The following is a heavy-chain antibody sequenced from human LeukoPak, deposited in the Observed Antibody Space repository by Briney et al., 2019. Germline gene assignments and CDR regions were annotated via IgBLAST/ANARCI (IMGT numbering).Heavy chain of an antibody. Sequence: SETLSFTCTVSGGSISSYYWSWIRQPPGKGLEWIGYIYYSGSTNYNPSLKSRVTISVDTSKNQFSLKLSSVTAADTAVYYCAGEIGYSSAFQHWGQGTLVTVSS. CDR2: IYYSGST. D-gene: IGHD6-19*01. CDR1: GGSISSYY. J-gene: IGHJ1*01. CDR3: AGEIGYSSAFQH. V-gene: IGHV4-59*01.